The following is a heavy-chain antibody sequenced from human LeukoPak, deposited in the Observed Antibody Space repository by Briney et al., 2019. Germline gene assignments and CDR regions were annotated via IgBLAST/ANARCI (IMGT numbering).Heavy chain of an antibody. J-gene: IGHJ5*02. D-gene: IGHD6-19*01. Sequence: AGGSLRLSCAASGFTFSSYAMSWVRRAPGKGLEWVSSISGSGGNTYYAQSVKGRFTISRDNSENTLYLQMDTLRAEDTALYFCAKGPYNTAVANTNGWFDPWGQGTLVTVSS. CDR2: ISGSGGNT. CDR3: AKGPYNTAVANTNGWFDP. CDR1: GFTFSSYA. V-gene: IGHV3-23*01.